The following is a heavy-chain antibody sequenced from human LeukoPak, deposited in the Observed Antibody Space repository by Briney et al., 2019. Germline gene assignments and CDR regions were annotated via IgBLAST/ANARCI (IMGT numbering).Heavy chain of an antibody. D-gene: IGHD6-13*01. V-gene: IGHV4-39*06. CDR2: IHYSGST. Sequence: SETLSLTCTVSGGSITMSYYYWGWIRQPPGKGLEWIGSIHYSGSTYYNPSLKSRVNISVDTSKNQFTLRLRSVTAADTAVYYCARVYSSSWLTLDHWGQGTLVTVSS. CDR1: GGSITMSYYY. CDR3: ARVYSSSWLTLDH. J-gene: IGHJ4*02.